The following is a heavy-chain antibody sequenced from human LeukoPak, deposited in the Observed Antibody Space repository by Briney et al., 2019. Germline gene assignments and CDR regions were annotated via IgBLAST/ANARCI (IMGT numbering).Heavy chain of an antibody. CDR3: TPGGTGDRLP. Sequence: PGGSLRLSCAASGFTFSGSAMHWVRQASGKGREWVGRIRSKANSYATAYAASVKGRFTISRDDSKNTAYLQMNSLKTEDTAVDYCTPGGTGDRLPWGQGTLVTVSS. CDR1: GFTFSGSA. V-gene: IGHV3-73*01. CDR2: IRSKANSYAT. D-gene: IGHD7-27*01. J-gene: IGHJ5*02.